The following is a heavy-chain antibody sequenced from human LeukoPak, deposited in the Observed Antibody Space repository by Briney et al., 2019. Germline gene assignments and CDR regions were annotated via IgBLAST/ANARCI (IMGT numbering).Heavy chain of an antibody. Sequence: GGSLRLSCAASGLTFKNFAISCVRQAPGKGLEWLAVSSGDEDSIHYADSVRGHFVSSTDNSENTSYLHMHSLRAEDTAVYYCTIDLMTGFSSGWHFAYWGQRTLVTVSS. CDR2: SSGDEDSI. CDR3: TIDLMTGFSSGWHFAY. CDR1: GLTFKNFA. J-gene: IGHJ4*02. V-gene: IGHV3-23*01. D-gene: IGHD6-19*01.